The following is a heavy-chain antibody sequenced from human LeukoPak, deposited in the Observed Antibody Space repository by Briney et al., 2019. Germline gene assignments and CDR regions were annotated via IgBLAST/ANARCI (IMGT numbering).Heavy chain of an antibody. J-gene: IGHJ4*02. D-gene: IGHD3-3*01. V-gene: IGHV3-49*03. CDR3: TRGSDTIFGVARDGFDS. Sequence: GGSLRLSCTASGFTFGDYAMSWFRQAPGKGLEWVGFIRGKAYGGTTEYAASVKGRFTISRDDSESTTYLQINSLKTEDTAVYYCTRGSDTIFGVARDGFDSWGQGTLVTVSS. CDR2: IRGKAYGGTT. CDR1: GFTFGDYA.